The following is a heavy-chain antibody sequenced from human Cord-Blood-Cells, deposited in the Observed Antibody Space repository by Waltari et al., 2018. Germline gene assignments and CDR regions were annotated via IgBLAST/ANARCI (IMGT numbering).Heavy chain of an antibody. J-gene: IGHJ5*02. Sequence: QVQLQESGPGLVKPSETLSLTCAVSGYSISSGYYWGWIRQPPGKGLEWIVSIYHSGSTYYNPALKSRVTRSVDTSKNQFSLKLSSVTAADTAVYYCAREGERGWFDPWGQGTLVTVSS. CDR1: GYSISSGYY. D-gene: IGHD1-1*01. V-gene: IGHV4-38-2*02. CDR2: IYHSGST. CDR3: AREGERGWFDP.